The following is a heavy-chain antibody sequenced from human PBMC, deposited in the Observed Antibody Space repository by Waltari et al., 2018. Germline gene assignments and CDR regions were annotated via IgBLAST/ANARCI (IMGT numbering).Heavy chain of an antibody. V-gene: IGHV1-69*01. D-gene: IGHD6-19*01. CDR1: GGTFSSYA. CDR2: IIPIFGTA. Sequence: QVQLVQSGAEVKKPGASVTVYCKASGGTFSSYAISWVRQAPGRGLEWMGGIIPIFGTANYAQKFQGRVTITTDESTSTAYMELSSLRSEDTAVYYCARGSSGWYAYWGQGTLVTVSS. J-gene: IGHJ4*02. CDR3: ARGSSGWYAY.